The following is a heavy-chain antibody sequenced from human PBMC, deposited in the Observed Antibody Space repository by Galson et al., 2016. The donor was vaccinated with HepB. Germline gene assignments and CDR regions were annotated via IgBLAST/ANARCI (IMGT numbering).Heavy chain of an antibody. CDR1: GFTFRTYT. V-gene: IGHV3-23*01. Sequence: SLRLSCAASGFTFRTYTMGWVRQAPGKGLDWVSDISYGGDSTYYADSVKGRFTISRDDSKNTTTLQMNSLRAEDTAIYYCTKTQKYCGGGNCYSSVWGQGTLVTFSS. CDR2: ISYGGDST. J-gene: IGHJ4*02. D-gene: IGHD2-15*01. CDR3: TKTQKYCGGGNCYSSV.